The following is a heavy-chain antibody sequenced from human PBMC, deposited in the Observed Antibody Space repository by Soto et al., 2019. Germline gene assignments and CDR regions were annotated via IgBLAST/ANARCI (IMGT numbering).Heavy chain of an antibody. CDR1: GFSLTTSGVG. V-gene: IGHV2-5*02. CDR2: ICWDDDK. J-gene: IGHJ4*02. Sequence: QITLNESGPTQVKPRQTLTLTCTFSGFSLTTSGVGVGWIRQSPGKAPEWLALICWDDDKRYSPSLKSRLTITKDTAKNQVVLTMADFDSAVTATYYCAHRVLRTVFGLVTTTAIYFDFWGQGTPVAVSS. CDR3: AHRVLRTVFGLVTTTAIYFDF. D-gene: IGHD3-3*01.